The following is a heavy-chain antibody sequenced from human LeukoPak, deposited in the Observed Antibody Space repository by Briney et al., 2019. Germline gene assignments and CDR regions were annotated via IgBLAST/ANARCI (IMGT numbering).Heavy chain of an antibody. J-gene: IGHJ4*02. CDR3: AIIPRAAAGPSARSPFHY. V-gene: IGHV3-7*01. D-gene: IGHD6-13*01. Sequence: GGSLRLSCEVSGFTFSSYWMNWVRQAPGKGLEWVANIKQDGSDKYYVDSVKGRFTISRDNAKISLYLQMNSLRAEDTAVYYCAIIPRAAAGPSARSPFHYWGQGTLVTVSS. CDR1: GFTFSSYW. CDR2: IKQDGSDK.